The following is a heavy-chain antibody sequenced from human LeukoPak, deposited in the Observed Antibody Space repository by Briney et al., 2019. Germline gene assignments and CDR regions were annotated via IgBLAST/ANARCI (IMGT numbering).Heavy chain of an antibody. Sequence: GGSLRLSCAASGFTFSSYGMHWVRQAPGKGLEWVAFIRYDGSNKYYADSVKGRFTISRDNSKNTLYLQMNSLRAEDTAVYYCARDVTIFGVVIGDYWGQGTLVTVSS. V-gene: IGHV3-30*02. D-gene: IGHD3-3*01. CDR1: GFTFSSYG. J-gene: IGHJ4*02. CDR2: IRYDGSNK. CDR3: ARDVTIFGVVIGDY.